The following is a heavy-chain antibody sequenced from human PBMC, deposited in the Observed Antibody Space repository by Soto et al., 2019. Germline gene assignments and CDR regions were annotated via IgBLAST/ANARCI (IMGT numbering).Heavy chain of an antibody. CDR1: GGSLSSGSYY. CDR2: IPYSGYT. J-gene: IGHJ4*02. CDR3: ARPFAAQTVAGFDS. Sequence: QLQLQESGPGLVKPSETLTLTCTVSGGSLSSGSYYWGWIRQPPGKGLEWIGSIPYSGYTYYNPSLKTRVTLSVDASKNEFSLKLSSVTAADTAVYYCARPFAAQTVAGFDSWGQGTLVTVSS. D-gene: IGHD6-19*01. V-gene: IGHV4-39*01.